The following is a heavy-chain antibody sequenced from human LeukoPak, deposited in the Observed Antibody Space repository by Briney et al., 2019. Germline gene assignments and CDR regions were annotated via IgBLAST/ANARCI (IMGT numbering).Heavy chain of an antibody. Sequence: SETLSLTCTVSGGSISSGDYYWSWIRQPSGKGLEWIGYIYYSGGTYYNPSLKSRVTISVDTSKNQFSLKLSSVTAADTAVYYCARGVTITHNSYWGQGTLVTVSS. CDR2: IYYSGGT. CDR1: GGSISSGDYY. CDR3: ARGVTITHNSY. D-gene: IGHD5-12*01. V-gene: IGHV4-30-4*01. J-gene: IGHJ4*02.